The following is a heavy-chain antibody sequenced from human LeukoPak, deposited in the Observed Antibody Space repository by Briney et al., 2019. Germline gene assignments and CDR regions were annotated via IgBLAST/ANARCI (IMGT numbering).Heavy chain of an antibody. CDR3: AKLIDGVVIRQSGVDY. Sequence: GASVKVSCKASGYTFTSYGISWVRQAPGQGLEWMGWISAYNGNTNYAQKLQGRVTMTTDTSTSTAYMELRSLRSDDTAVYYCAKLIDGVVIRQSGVDYWGQGTLVTVSS. V-gene: IGHV1-18*01. CDR1: GYTFTSYG. J-gene: IGHJ4*02. D-gene: IGHD3-22*01. CDR2: ISAYNGNT.